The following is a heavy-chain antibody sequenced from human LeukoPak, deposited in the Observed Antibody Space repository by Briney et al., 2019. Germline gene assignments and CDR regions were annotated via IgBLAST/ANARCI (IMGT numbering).Heavy chain of an antibody. D-gene: IGHD3-10*01. CDR1: GFTFSSYG. J-gene: IGHJ4*02. CDR2: IRCDGSNK. V-gene: IGHV3-30*02. CDR3: AKAFYSGSGSYYNCDY. Sequence: PGGSLRPSXAASGFTFSSYGMHWVRQAPGKGLEWVAFIRCDGSNKYYADSVKGRFTISRDNSKNTLYLQMNSLRAEDTAVYYCAKAFYSGSGSYYNCDYWGQGTLVTVSS.